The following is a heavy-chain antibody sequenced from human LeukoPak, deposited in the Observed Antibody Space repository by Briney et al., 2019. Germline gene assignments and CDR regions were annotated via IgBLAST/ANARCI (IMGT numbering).Heavy chain of an antibody. CDR1: GGSISSGGSR. V-gene: IGHV4-31*03. CDR2: IYYSGST. J-gene: IGHJ4*02. D-gene: IGHD7-27*01. CDR3: ARDWGTYFDY. Sequence: SETLSLTCNVSGGSISSGGSRWSWIRQHPGTGLEWIGYIYYSGSTYYNPSLESRPTMSVDTSKNQFSLHLTSVTAADTAVYYCARDWGTYFDYWGQGTLVTVSS.